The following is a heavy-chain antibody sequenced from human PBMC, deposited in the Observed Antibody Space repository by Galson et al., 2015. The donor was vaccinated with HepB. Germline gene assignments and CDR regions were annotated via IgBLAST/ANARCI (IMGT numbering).Heavy chain of an antibody. V-gene: IGHV1-2*02. Sequence: SVKVSCKAAGYTFTAYYMHWVRQAPGQGLEWMGWINPNSGGTKYAQKFQGRVTMTRATSISTAYIELSRLRSDDTAVYYCARTYFYDNSGRTYDAFDMWGQGTMVTVSS. D-gene: IGHD3-22*01. CDR3: ARTYFYDNSGRTYDAFDM. CDR2: INPNSGGT. J-gene: IGHJ3*02. CDR1: GYTFTAYY.